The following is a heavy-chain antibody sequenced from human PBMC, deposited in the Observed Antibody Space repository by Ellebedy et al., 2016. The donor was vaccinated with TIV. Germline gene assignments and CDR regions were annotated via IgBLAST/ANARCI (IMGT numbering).Heavy chain of an antibody. V-gene: IGHV4-59*12. CDR1: GGSISSYY. D-gene: IGHD3-9*01. J-gene: IGHJ6*02. Sequence: MPSETLSLTCTVSGGSISSYYWNWIRQPPGKGLEWIGYIYYSGSTNYNPSLKSRVTFSGDTYKNQFSLKLSSVTAADTAVYYCARCHYDILTGLPSGMDVWGQGTTVTVSS. CDR3: ARCHYDILTGLPSGMDV. CDR2: IYYSGST.